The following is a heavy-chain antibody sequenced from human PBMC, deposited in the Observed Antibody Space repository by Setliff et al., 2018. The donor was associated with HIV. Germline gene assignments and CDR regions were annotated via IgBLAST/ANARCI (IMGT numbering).Heavy chain of an antibody. CDR3: ARVRAGALLNAFDI. D-gene: IGHD1-26*01. CDR1: GYTFTNFA. J-gene: IGHJ3*02. Sequence: GASVKVSCKASGYTFTNFAISWVRQAPGQGLEWMGWISGYSDNTNYAQNLQGRVTMTTDTSSSTSYMELRSLTSDDTAMYYCARVRAGALLNAFDIWGQGTMVTV. CDR2: ISGYSDNT. V-gene: IGHV1-18*01.